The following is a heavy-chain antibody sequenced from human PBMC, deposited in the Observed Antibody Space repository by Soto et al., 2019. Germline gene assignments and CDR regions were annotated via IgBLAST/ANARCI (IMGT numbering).Heavy chain of an antibody. J-gene: IGHJ3*01. Sequence: GGSLRLSCEASGFMFNDYGMHWVRQAPGKGLDWVAVISYDGDNKYYARSVKGRFTISRDNSKNTLFLHMDSLRHEDTAVYHCVKGDLDTAVVNSPDAFDFWGQGTMVTVS. CDR2: ISYDGDNK. CDR1: GFMFNDYG. D-gene: IGHD5-18*01. CDR3: VKGDLDTAVVNSPDAFDF. V-gene: IGHV3-30*18.